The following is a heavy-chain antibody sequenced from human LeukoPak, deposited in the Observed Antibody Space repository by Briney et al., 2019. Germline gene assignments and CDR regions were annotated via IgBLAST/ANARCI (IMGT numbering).Heavy chain of an antibody. CDR2: IYYSGST. V-gene: IGHV4-59*01. J-gene: IGHJ6*03. D-gene: IGHD3-16*01. Sequence: SETLSLTCTVSGGSISSYYWSWIRQPPGKGLEWIGYIYYSGSTNYNPSLKSRVTISVDTSRNQFSLKLSSVTAADTAVYYCARETSQKGAHYMDVWGKGTTVTISS. CDR3: ARETSQKGAHYMDV. CDR1: GGSISSYY.